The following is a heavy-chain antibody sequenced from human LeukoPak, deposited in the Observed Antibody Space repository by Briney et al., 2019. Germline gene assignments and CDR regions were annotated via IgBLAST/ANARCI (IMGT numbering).Heavy chain of an antibody. J-gene: IGHJ6*02. CDR1: GFTFSSYG. D-gene: IGHD6-19*01. CDR2: ISSTTSYK. Sequence: NPGGSLRLSCAASGFTFSSYGMHWVRQAPGKGLEWVSFISSTTSYKYYADSVKGRFTISRDNAKNSLYLQMNSLRAEDTAVYYCARGRSGWSPYYYYGMDVWGQGTTVTVSS. V-gene: IGHV3-21*01. CDR3: ARGRSGWSPYYYYGMDV.